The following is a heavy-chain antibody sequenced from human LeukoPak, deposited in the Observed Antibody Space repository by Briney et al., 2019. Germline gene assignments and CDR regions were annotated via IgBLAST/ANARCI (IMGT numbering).Heavy chain of an antibody. J-gene: IGHJ3*01. D-gene: IGHD2-2*01. Sequence: PGGSLRLSCAASGFTVSSNHMSWVRQAPGKGLEWVSVIYSGGSTYYADSVKGRFTISRDNSKNTVYLQMNGLRAEDTAVYYCARDRTLMPRGQGTMVTVSS. CDR3: ARDRTLMP. CDR1: GFTVSSNH. V-gene: IGHV3-53*01. CDR2: IYSGGST.